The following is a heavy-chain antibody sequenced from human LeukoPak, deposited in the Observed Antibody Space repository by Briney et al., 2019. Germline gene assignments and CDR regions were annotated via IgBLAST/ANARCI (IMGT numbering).Heavy chain of an antibody. J-gene: IGHJ4*02. D-gene: IGHD3-16*01. CDR1: GFTFSSYA. CDR2: ISSNGGST. V-gene: IGHV3-64*01. CDR3: ARVPRAEAAGELDY. Sequence: GGSLRLSCAASGFTFSSYAMHWVRQAPGKGLEYVSAISSNGGSTYYANSVKGRFTISRDSSKNTLYLQMGSLRAEDMAVYYCARVPRAEAAGELDYWGQGTLVTVSS.